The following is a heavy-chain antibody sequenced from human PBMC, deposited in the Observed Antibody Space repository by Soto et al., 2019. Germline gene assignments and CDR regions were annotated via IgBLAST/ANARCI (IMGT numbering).Heavy chain of an antibody. CDR1: GGSISSYY. CDR2: IYYSGST. CDR3: ARDKGRYYFDY. D-gene: IGHD4-17*01. J-gene: IGHJ4*02. Sequence: SETLSLTCTVSGGSISSYYWSWIRQPPGKGLEWIGYIYYSGSTNYNPSLKSRVTISVDTSKNQFSLKLSSVTAADTAVYYCARDKGRYYFDYWGQGTLVTVS. V-gene: IGHV4-59*01.